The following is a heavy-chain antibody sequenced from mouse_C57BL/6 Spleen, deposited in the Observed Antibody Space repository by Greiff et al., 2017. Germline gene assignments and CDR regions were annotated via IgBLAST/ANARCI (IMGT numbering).Heavy chain of an antibody. CDR3: ARHVPDYYGSSYWYFDV. CDR2: ISNGGGST. V-gene: IGHV5-12*01. CDR1: GFTFSDYY. D-gene: IGHD1-1*01. Sequence: EVKLMESGGGLVQPGGSLKLSCAASGFTFSDYYMYWVRQTPEKRLEWVAYISNGGGSTYYPDTVKGRFTISRENAKNTLYLQMSRLKAEDTAMYYCARHVPDYYGSSYWYFDVWGTGTTVTVSS. J-gene: IGHJ1*03.